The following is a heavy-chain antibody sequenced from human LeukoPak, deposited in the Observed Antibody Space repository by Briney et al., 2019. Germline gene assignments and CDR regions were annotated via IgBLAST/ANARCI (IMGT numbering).Heavy chain of an antibody. CDR3: ARDPSPNYYYYYMDV. J-gene: IGHJ6*03. CDR1: GFTFSSYA. V-gene: IGHV3-30-3*01. Sequence: GGSLRLSCAASGFTFSSYAMHWVRQAPGKGLEWVAVISYDGSNKYYADSVKGRFTISRDNSKNTLYLQMSSLRAEDTAVYYCARDPSPNYYYYYMDVWGKGTTVTVSS. CDR2: ISYDGSNK.